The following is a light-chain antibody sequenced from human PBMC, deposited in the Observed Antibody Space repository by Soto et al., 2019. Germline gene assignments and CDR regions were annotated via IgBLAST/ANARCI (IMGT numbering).Light chain of an antibody. CDR2: DAS. CDR1: QNINNY. J-gene: IGKJ5*01. Sequence: DNPMTQSPFSLSASVGERVTITCQASQNINNYLNWYQQKPGRAPKLLIYDASNLEAGVPSRFRGSGSGTDFTFTISRLQPEDIATYYCQQYENLPTFGQGTRLEIK. V-gene: IGKV1-33*01. CDR3: QQYENLPT.